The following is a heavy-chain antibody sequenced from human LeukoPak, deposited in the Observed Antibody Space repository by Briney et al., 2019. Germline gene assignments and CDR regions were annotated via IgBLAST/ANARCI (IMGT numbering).Heavy chain of an antibody. J-gene: IGHJ6*02. CDR1: GYTFTSHA. CDR3: ARSIIIVPNTSYYYYYMDA. CDR2: INGATGNT. Sequence: ASVKASCKASGYTFTSHALHWVRQAPGEGLEWMAWINGATGNTEYSQKFQARVTITRDTSASTAYMELSSLRSEDTAVYYCARSIIIVPNTSYYYYYMDAWGQGTTVTVSS. V-gene: IGHV1-3*01. D-gene: IGHD2/OR15-2a*01.